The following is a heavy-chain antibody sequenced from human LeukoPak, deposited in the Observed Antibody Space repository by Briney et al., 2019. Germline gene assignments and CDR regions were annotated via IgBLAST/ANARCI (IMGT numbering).Heavy chain of an antibody. J-gene: IGHJ6*02. CDR3: ARGHKGGRGGYDFWSGYYVYYYYGMDV. D-gene: IGHD3-3*01. V-gene: IGHV3-11*01. CDR2: ISSSGSTI. Sequence: GGSLRLSCAASGFTFSDYYMSWIRQAPGKGLEWVSYISSSGSTIYYADSVKGRFTISGDNAKNSLYLQMNSLRAEDTAVYYCARGHKGGRGGYDFWSGYYVYYYYGMDVWGQGTTVTVSS. CDR1: GFTFSDYY.